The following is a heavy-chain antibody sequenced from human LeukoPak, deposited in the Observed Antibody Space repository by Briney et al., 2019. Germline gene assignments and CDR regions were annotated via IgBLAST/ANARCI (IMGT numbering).Heavy chain of an antibody. CDR3: ARDLGGARDY. V-gene: IGHV1-2*02. CDR2: IKPNSGGT. D-gene: IGHD1-26*01. CDR1: GYTFTGYY. J-gene: IGHJ4*02. Sequence: ASVTVSCTASGYTFTGYYMHWVRQAPGKGIEWMGWIKPNSGGTKYAQKFQGRGTMTRDTSISTAYMELSRLRSDDTAVYYCARDLGGARDYWGQGTLVTVSS.